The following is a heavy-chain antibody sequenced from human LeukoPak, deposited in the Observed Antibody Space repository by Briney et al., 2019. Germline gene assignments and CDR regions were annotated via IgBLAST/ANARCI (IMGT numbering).Heavy chain of an antibody. CDR3: ARTLVGATGIDY. J-gene: IGHJ4*02. Sequence: GGSLRLSCTASGFTFSNSAMHWVRQAPGKGLEWVAVTSYDEINKYYADSVKGRFTISRDNSRNTLYLQMNSLRAEDTAVYYCARTLVGATGIDYWGQGTLVTVSS. CDR1: GFTFSNSA. D-gene: IGHD1-26*01. CDR2: TSYDEINK. V-gene: IGHV3-30-3*01.